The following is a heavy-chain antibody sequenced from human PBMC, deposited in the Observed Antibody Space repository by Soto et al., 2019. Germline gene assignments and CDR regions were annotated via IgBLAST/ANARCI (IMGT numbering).Heavy chain of an antibody. CDR1: GFTFSSYA. CDR2: ISGSGGST. D-gene: IGHD2-15*01. V-gene: IGHV3-23*01. J-gene: IGHJ4*02. CDR3: ATGACGSCNSFYYFAC. Sequence: EVQLLESGGGLVQPGRSLRLSCAASGFTFSSYAMSWVRQAPGKGLEWVSAISGSGGSTYYAESVKGRFTNSRDNSKNTLYLQMNSLRAEDTALYYCATGACGSCNSFYYFACWGQGTLVTVCS.